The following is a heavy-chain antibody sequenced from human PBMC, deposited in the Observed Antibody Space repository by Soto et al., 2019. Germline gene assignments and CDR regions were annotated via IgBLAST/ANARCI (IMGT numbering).Heavy chain of an antibody. V-gene: IGHV3-30-3*01. D-gene: IGHD1-26*01. CDR2: KTYDGSNK. CDR1: GFMFSSYA. J-gene: IGHJ4*02. Sequence: RLSCAASGFMFSSYAMHWVRQAPGKGLEWVAVKTYDGSNKYYADSVKGRFTISRDNSKNTLYLQMNSLRAEDTAVYYCARAGGLLVDYWGQGTLVTVSS. CDR3: ARAGGLLVDY.